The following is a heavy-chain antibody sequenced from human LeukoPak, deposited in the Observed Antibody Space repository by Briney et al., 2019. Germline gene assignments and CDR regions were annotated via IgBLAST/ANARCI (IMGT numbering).Heavy chain of an antibody. V-gene: IGHV4-39*07. J-gene: IGHJ4*01. Sequence: SETLSLTCTVSGGSISSSSYYWGWIRQPPGKGLEWIGSIYHSGSTYSNPSLKIRVTISVDTSKNQFSLKLRSVTAADTAVYYCAREIFYDSTSYYVWGHGTLVTVSS. D-gene: IGHD3-22*01. CDR3: AREIFYDSTSYYV. CDR2: IYHSGST. CDR1: GGSISSSSYY.